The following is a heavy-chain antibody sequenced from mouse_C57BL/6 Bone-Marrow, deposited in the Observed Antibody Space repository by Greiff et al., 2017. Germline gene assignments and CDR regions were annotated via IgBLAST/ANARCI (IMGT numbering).Heavy chain of an antibody. V-gene: IGHV1-39*01. J-gene: IGHJ3*01. Sequence: EVQLQQSGPELVKPGASVKISCKASGYSFTDYTMNWVKQSNGKSLEWIGVINPNYGTTSYNQTFKGKAPLTVDQSSSTAYMQLNSLTSEDSAVDYCARGDGYETWFAYWGQGTLVTVSA. CDR3: ARGDGYETWFAY. D-gene: IGHD2-2*01. CDR1: GYSFTDYT. CDR2: INPNYGTT.